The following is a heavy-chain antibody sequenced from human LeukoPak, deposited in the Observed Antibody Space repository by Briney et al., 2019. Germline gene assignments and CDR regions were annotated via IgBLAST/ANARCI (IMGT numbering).Heavy chain of an antibody. D-gene: IGHD2-2*01. V-gene: IGHV3-23*01. CDR2: ISGSGGST. J-gene: IGHJ4*02. CDR1: GFTFSSYA. Sequence: PGGSLRLSCAASGFTFSSYAMSWVRQAPGKGLERVSAISGSGGSTYYADSVKGRFTISRDNSKNTLYLQMNSLRAEDTAVYYCAKADIYCSSTSCLYFDYWGQGTLVTVSS. CDR3: AKADIYCSSTSCLYFDY.